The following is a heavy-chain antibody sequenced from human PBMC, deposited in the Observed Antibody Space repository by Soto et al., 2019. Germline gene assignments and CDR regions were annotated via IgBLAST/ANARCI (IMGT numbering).Heavy chain of an antibody. CDR2: ISGSGGST. D-gene: IGHD6-13*01. V-gene: IGHV3-23*01. CDR3: AKDRRTGYSSSWYHVY. CDR1: GLTFSSYA. J-gene: IGHJ4*02. Sequence: SLRLSCAASGLTFSSYAMSWVRQAPGKGLEWVSAISGSGGSTYYADSVKGRFTISRDNSKNTLYLQMNSLRAEDTAVYYCAKDRRTGYSSSWYHVYWGQGTLVTVSS.